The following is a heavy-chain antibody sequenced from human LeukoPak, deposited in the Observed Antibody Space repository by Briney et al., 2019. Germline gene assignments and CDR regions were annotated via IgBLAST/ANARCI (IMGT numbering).Heavy chain of an antibody. J-gene: IGHJ4*02. CDR3: ARVDNSDSGSYFDY. CDR2: IWYDGSNK. CDR1: GFTFSSYG. D-gene: IGHD4-11*01. V-gene: IGHV3-33*01. Sequence: GGSLRLSCAASGFTFSSYGMHWVRQAPGKGLEWVAVIWYDGSNKYYADSVKGRFTISRDTSKNTLYLQMNSLRAEDTALYYCARVDNSDSGSYFDYWGQGTLVTVSS.